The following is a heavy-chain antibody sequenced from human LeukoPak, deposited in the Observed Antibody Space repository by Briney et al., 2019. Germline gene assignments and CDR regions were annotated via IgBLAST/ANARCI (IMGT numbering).Heavy chain of an antibody. Sequence: GGXLRLSCAASGFTFNNYEMNWVRQAPGKGVEGVSYISSTRGTKDYADSVKGGFTISSDSANNSLYLQMNSLRAEDTPVYYCARALYDSSDSDAFYIWGQGTMVTVSS. J-gene: IGHJ3*02. D-gene: IGHD3-22*01. CDR3: ARALYDSSDSDAFYI. CDR1: GFTFNNYE. V-gene: IGHV3-48*03. CDR2: ISSTRGTK.